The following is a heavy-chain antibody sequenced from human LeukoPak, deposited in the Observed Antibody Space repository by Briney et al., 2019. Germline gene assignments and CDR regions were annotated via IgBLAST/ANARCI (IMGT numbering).Heavy chain of an antibody. V-gene: IGHV4-59*08. CDR2: IHYSGST. D-gene: IGHD4-17*01. CDR1: GASISSYY. Sequence: SETLSLTCTVSGASISSYYWTWIRQPPGKGLEWIGYIHYSGSTNYSPSLKSRVTISVDTSKNQFSLKLSSVTAADTAVYYCARLKYGDYPFDPWGQGTLVTVSS. CDR3: ARLKYGDYPFDP. J-gene: IGHJ5*02.